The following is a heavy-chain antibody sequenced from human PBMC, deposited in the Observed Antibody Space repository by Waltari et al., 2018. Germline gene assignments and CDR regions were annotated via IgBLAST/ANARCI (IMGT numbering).Heavy chain of an antibody. D-gene: IGHD2-21*01. V-gene: IGHV3-48*03. J-gene: IGHJ4*02. CDR3: ARERNTFIPFDY. CDR1: EFVFSNYE. Sequence: EVQLVQSGGGLVQPGGSLRLSCAASEFVFSNYEMHWIRQAPGKGLEWVSYISSRGTTRYYADSVKGRFTISRDNAKKSLYLQRKGLRAEDTAVYYCARERNTFIPFDYWGQGALVTVSS. CDR2: ISSRGTTR.